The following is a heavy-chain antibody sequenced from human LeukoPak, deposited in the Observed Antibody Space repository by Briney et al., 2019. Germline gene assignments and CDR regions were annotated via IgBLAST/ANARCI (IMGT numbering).Heavy chain of an antibody. V-gene: IGHV4-4*07. CDR2: IYTSGST. CDR3: ARGAGAAADY. CDR1: GGSISNYY. D-gene: IGHD2-2*01. Sequence: SETLSLTCTVSGGSISNYYWNWIRKPAGKGLEWIGRIYTSGSTNYNPSLKSRVTISVDTSKNQFSLKLSSVTAADTAVYYCARGAGAAADYWGQGTLVTVSS. J-gene: IGHJ4*02.